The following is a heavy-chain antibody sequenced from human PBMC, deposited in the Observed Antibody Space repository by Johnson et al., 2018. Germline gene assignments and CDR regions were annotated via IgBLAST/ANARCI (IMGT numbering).Heavy chain of an antibody. CDR1: GGSISSYY. Sequence: QVQLQESGPGLVKPSETXSLTCTVSGGSISSYYWSWIRQLPGKGLEWIGYIYYSGSTNYNPSLKSRVTISVDTSKNQFPLKLSSVPAADTALYYRARTPGDGMDVWGQGTTVTVSS. CDR3: ARTPGDGMDV. CDR2: IYYSGST. J-gene: IGHJ6*02. V-gene: IGHV4-59*01.